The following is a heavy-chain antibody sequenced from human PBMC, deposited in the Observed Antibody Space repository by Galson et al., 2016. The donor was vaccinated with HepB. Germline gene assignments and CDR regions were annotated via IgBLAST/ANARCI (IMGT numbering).Heavy chain of an antibody. J-gene: IGHJ4*02. CDR2: INQDGSEK. Sequence: SLRLSCAASGLTFSRFWMTWVRQAPGKGLEWVANINQDGSEKHYLDSVRGRFTISRDNAKNSLYLQMNSLRAEDTAVYFCARVYQYTLDYWGQGTLVTVSS. CDR1: GLTFSRFW. D-gene: IGHD1-1*01. CDR3: ARVYQYTLDY. V-gene: IGHV3-7*04.